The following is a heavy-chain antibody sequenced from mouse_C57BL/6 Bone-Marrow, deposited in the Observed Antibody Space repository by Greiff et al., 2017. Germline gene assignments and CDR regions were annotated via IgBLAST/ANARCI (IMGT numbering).Heavy chain of an antibody. CDR3: SRQVTTVLATKYFYV. V-gene: IGHV5-9*01. Sequence: EVKVVESGGGLVKPGGSLKLSCAASGFTFSSYTMSWVRQTPEKRLQWVASISGGGGNTYYPDSVKGRFTISRDNDKNILYLLMGSLRSEDTALFYCSRQVTTVLATKYFYVWGTGTTVTVSS. D-gene: IGHD1-1*01. J-gene: IGHJ1*03. CDR2: ISGGGGNT. CDR1: GFTFSSYT.